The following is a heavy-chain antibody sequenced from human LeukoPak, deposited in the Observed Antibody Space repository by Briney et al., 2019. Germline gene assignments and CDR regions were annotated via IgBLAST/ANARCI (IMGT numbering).Heavy chain of an antibody. V-gene: IGHV4-4*02. CDR3: ARDKEFRVLDY. Sequence: SGTLSLTCAVSGGSVSSNNWWTWVRQPPGQGLEWIGEIYHSGSTNYHPSLKSRVTISVDKSKNQFSLRLSSVTAADTAVYYCARDKEFRVLDYWGQGTLVTVSS. J-gene: IGHJ4*02. CDR2: IYHSGST. CDR1: GGSVSSNNW. D-gene: IGHD3-10*01.